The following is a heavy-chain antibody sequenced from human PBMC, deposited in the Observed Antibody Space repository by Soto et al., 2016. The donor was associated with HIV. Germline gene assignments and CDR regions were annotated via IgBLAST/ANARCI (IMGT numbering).Heavy chain of an antibody. CDR2: MSNDGFSK. CDR3: AKESGSSGRAGWFDP. CDR1: YI. V-gene: IGHV3-30*04. Sequence: YIIHWVRQAPGEGLEWVAAMSNDGFSKYYADSMKGRFTISRDNSKNTVFLQMDSLRDEDTAVYFCAKESGSSGRAGWFDPWGQGTLVTVSS. J-gene: IGHJ5*02. D-gene: IGHD3-10*01.